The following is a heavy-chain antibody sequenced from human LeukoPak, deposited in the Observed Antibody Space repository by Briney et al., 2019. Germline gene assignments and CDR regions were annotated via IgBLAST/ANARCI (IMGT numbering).Heavy chain of an antibody. D-gene: IGHD5/OR15-5a*01. J-gene: IGHJ4*02. V-gene: IGHV3-74*01. CDR2: ISTDGSQT. CDR1: GFTFSNYW. CDR3: VRSLRSTDF. Sequence: GGSLRLSCEASGFTFSNYWMHWVRQAPGKGLMWVSQISTDGSQTFYADSVKGRFTISRDNAKNTLFLQMDSLRPEDTAVYYCVRSLRSTDFWGQGTLVTVSS.